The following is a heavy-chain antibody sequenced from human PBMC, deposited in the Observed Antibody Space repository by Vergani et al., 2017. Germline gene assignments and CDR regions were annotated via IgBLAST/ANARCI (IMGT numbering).Heavy chain of an antibody. CDR1: GGSISSSNW. CDR2: IYHSGST. CDR3: AIGCRYCSSTSCYSLFDY. D-gene: IGHD2-2*01. J-gene: IGHJ4*02. V-gene: IGHV4-4*02. Sequence: QVQLQESGPGLVKPSGTLSLTCAVSGGSISSSNWWSWVRQPPGKGLAWIGEIYHSGSTNYNPSLKSRVTISVDKSKNQFSLKLSSVTAADTAVYYCAIGCRYCSSTSCYSLFDYWGQGTLVTVSS.